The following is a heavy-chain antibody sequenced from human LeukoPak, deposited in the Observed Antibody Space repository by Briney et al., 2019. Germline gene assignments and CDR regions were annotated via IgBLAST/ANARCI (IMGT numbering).Heavy chain of an antibody. J-gene: IGHJ4*02. CDR1: GYTFTSYA. D-gene: IGHD2-2*01. V-gene: IGHV1-3*01. CDR2: INAGNGNT. CDR3: ARSRCSDSTSCYYFFFFDS. Sequence: ASVKVSCKASGYTFTSYAMHWVRQAPGQRLEWMGWINAGNGNTKYSQKFQGRVTITRDTSASTAYMELSSLRSEDTAVYYCARSRCSDSTSCYYFFFFDSWGQGSLVTVSS.